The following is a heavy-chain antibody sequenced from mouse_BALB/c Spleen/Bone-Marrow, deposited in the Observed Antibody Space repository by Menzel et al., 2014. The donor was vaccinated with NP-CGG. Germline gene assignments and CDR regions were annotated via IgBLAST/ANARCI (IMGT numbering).Heavy chain of an antibody. V-gene: IGHV1S81*02. D-gene: IGHD2-1*01. CDR2: INPSNGRT. CDR3: ARCYYGNYFDY. Sequence: QVQLQQPGAELVKPGASVKLSCKASGYTFTSNWMHWVKQRPGQGLEWIGEINPSNGRTNYNEKFKSKATLTVDKSSSTAYMQLSSLTSEDSAVYYCARCYYGNYFDYWGQGTTLTVSS. CDR1: GYTFTSNW. J-gene: IGHJ2*01.